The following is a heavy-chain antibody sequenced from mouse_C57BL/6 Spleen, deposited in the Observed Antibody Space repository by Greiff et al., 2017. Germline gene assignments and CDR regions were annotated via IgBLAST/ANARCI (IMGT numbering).Heavy chain of an antibody. Sequence: EVQRVESGGGLVKPGGSLKLSCAASGFTFSDYGMHWVRQAPEKGLEWVAYISSGSSTIYYADTVKGRFTISRDNAKNTLFLQRTSLRSEDTAMYYCARDDGYPYYYAMDYWGQGTSVTVSS. CDR1: GFTFSDYG. CDR3: ARDDGYPYYYAMDY. J-gene: IGHJ4*01. D-gene: IGHD2-3*01. V-gene: IGHV5-17*01. CDR2: ISSGSSTI.